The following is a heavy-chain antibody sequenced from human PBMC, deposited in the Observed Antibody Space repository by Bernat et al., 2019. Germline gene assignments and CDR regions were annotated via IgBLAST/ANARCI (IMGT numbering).Heavy chain of an antibody. Sequence: QVQLQESGPGLVKPSETLSLTCAVSGYSISSGYYWGWIRQPPGKGLEWIGSIYHSGSTYYNASLKSRVTISVDTSKNQFSLKLSSVTAADTAVYYCARQRSSSWYSPFEYWGQGTLVTVSS. CDR2: IYHSGST. D-gene: IGHD6-13*01. J-gene: IGHJ4*02. CDR1: GYSISSGYY. CDR3: ARQRSSSWYSPFEY. V-gene: IGHV4-38-2*01.